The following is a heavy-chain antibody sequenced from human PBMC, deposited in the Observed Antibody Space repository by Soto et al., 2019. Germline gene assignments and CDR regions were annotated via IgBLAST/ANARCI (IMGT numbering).Heavy chain of an antibody. CDR1: GFTFSSYA. CDR3: GRASKIGTMRTFCDN. D-gene: IGHD1-7*01. CDR2: ISANGGTT. J-gene: IGHJ4*02. Sequence: EVQLVESGGGLVQPGGSLRLSCAASGFTFSSYAMHWVRQAPGKGLEYVSSISANGGTTYYANSVNGRFTVSRDNSKNTLYIQMGSLRAEDMAVYYCGRASKIGTMRTFCDNWGKGTLVTVSS. V-gene: IGHV3-64*01.